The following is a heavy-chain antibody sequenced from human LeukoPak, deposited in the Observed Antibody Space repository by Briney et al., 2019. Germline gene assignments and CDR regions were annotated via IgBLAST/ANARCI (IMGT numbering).Heavy chain of an antibody. J-gene: IGHJ3*02. V-gene: IGHV1-24*01. CDR2: FDSVPGET. Sequence: ASVKVSCKVSGYTLTDLSVHWVRQAPGKGLEWMGGFDSVPGETIYAEKFQGRVTMTEDTSTDTAYMELSSLRSEDTAVYYCATDHPVTMIVAHAFDIWGQGTMVTASS. CDR3: ATDHPVTMIVAHAFDI. D-gene: IGHD3-22*01. CDR1: GYTLTDLS.